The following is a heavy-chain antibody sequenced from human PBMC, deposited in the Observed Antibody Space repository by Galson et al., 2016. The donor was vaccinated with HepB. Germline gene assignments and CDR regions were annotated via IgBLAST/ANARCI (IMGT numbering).Heavy chain of an antibody. CDR1: GGSVSRASYY. D-gene: IGHD2-21*02. CDR2: IYYSGTT. V-gene: IGHV4-61*01. J-gene: IGHJ4*02. Sequence: SETLSLTCTVSGGSVSRASYYWNWIRQPPEKTLEWIGYIYYSGTTAYSPSLESRVTLSADTSKNQFSLRLRSVTAADTAVYYCARGSSCGADCYSVTPAYWGQGILVTVSS. CDR3: ARGSSCGADCYSVTPAY.